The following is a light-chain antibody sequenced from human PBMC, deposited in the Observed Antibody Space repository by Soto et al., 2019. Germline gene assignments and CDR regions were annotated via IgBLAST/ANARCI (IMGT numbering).Light chain of an antibody. CDR2: DIS. V-gene: IGKV1-5*01. CDR1: QSVFKW. Sequence: DIQMTQSPSTLSASVGDRVTITCRASQSVFKWLAWYQQKPGKAPKLLIYDISSLESGVPSRFSGSGSGTEFTLTISSLQPDDFATYYCQQYNTYSTFGQVTKLEIK. J-gene: IGKJ2*01. CDR3: QQYNTYST.